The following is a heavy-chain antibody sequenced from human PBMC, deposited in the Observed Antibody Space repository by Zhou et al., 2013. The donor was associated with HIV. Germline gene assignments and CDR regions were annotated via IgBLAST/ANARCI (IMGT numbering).Heavy chain of an antibody. D-gene: IGHD4-17*01. CDR3: ARVGLYGDDF. Sequence: QVQLQESGPGLVKPSETLSLTCTVSGGSFSSHYWSWIRQPPGKGLEWIGYISYSGTTNYNPSLKSRITISVDRSRNQFSLKLRSVTAADTAVYYCARVGLYGDDFWGQGTLVTVSS. V-gene: IGHV4-59*11. CDR1: GGSFSSHY. J-gene: IGHJ4*02. CDR2: ISYSGTT.